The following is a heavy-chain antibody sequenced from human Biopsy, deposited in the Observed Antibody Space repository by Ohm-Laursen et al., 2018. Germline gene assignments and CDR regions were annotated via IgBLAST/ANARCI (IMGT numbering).Heavy chain of an antibody. CDR3: AKPADSYGSEFYFDN. CDR2: ISGSGGST. D-gene: IGHD4-17*01. V-gene: IGHV3-23*01. CDR1: GFYFSNYA. J-gene: IGHJ4*02. Sequence: SLRLSCAASGFYFSNYAMSWVRQAPGKGLEWVSGISGSGGSTYYADSVKGRFTISRDNSKNTLYLQMNSLRAEDTAVYYCAKPADSYGSEFYFDNWGQGTLVTVSS.